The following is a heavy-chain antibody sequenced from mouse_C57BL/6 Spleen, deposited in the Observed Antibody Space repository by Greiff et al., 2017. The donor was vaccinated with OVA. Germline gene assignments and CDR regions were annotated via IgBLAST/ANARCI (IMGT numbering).Heavy chain of an antibody. Sequence: EVQLQQSGPELVKPGASVKISCKASGYSFTGYYMNWVKQSPEKSLEWIGEINPSTGGTTYNQKFKAKATLTVDKSSSTAYMQLKSLTSEDSAVYYCATITTVVARGYFDVWGTGTTVTVSS. V-gene: IGHV1-42*01. CDR1: GYSFTGYY. CDR3: ATITTVVARGYFDV. J-gene: IGHJ1*03. D-gene: IGHD1-1*01. CDR2: INPSTGGT.